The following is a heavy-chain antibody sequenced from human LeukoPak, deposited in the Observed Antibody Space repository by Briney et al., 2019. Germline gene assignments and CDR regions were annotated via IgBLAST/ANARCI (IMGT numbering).Heavy chain of an antibody. CDR1: GFTFSSYA. V-gene: IGHV3-23*01. Sequence: PGGSLRLSCAASGFTFSSYAMSWVRQAPGKGLEWVSAISGSGGSTYYADSVKGRFTISRDNSKNTLYLQMNSLRAEDTAIYYCAKGGNSGAYLAGMDYWGQGTLVTVSS. D-gene: IGHD1-26*01. CDR3: AKGGNSGAYLAGMDY. J-gene: IGHJ4*02. CDR2: ISGSGGST.